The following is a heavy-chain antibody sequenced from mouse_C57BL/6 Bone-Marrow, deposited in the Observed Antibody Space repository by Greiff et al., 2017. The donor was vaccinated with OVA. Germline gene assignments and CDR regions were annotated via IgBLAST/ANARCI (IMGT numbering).Heavy chain of an antibody. J-gene: IGHJ1*03. CDR2: ISNGGGST. CDR1: GFTFSDYY. Sequence: EVMLVESGGGLVQPGGSLKLSCAASGFTFSDYYMYWVRQTPEKRLEWVAYISNGGGSTYYADTVKGRFTISRDNAKNTLYMQMSRLKSEDTAMYYCARHHYGSSYWYFDVWGTGTTVTVSS. D-gene: IGHD1-1*01. V-gene: IGHV5-12*01. CDR3: ARHHYGSSYWYFDV.